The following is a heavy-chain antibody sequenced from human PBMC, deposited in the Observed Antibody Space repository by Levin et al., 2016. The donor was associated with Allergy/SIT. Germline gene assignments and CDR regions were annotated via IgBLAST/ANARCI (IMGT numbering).Heavy chain of an antibody. CDR2: INTNTGNP. CDR1: GYTFTSYA. CDR3: AGDTQWLVHEDAFDI. J-gene: IGHJ3*02. D-gene: IGHD6-19*01. V-gene: IGHV7-4-1*01. Sequence: ASVKVSCKASGYTFTSYAMNWVRQAPGQGLEWMGWINTNTGNPTYAQGFTGRFVFSLDTSVSTAYLQICSLKAEDTAVYYCAGDTQWLVHEDAFDIWGQGTMVTVSS.